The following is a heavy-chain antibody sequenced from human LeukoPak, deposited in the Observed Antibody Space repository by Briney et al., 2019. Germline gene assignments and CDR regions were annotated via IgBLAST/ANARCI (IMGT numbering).Heavy chain of an antibody. CDR3: ASETGKEDYYYMDV. Sequence: SETLSLTCTVSGGSISSYYWSWIRQPAGKGLEWIGRIYTSGSTNYNPSLKSRVTMSVDTSKNQFSLKLSSVTAADTAVYYCASETGKEDYYYMDVWGKGTTVTVSS. CDR1: GGSISSYY. V-gene: IGHV4-4*07. J-gene: IGHJ6*03. CDR2: IYTSGST.